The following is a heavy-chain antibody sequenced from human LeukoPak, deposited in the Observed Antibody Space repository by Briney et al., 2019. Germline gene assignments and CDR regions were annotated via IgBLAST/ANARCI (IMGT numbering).Heavy chain of an antibody. CDR2: VWYDGSNK. Sequence: QPGRSLRLSCAASGFTFSSYGMHWVRQAPGKGLEWVAVVWYDGSNKYYADSVKGRFTISRDNSKNTLHLQMNSLRAEDTAVYYCASLMANYYDSSGYYFGDCWGQGNLVTVSS. J-gene: IGHJ4*02. V-gene: IGHV3-33*08. D-gene: IGHD3-22*01. CDR1: GFTFSSYG. CDR3: ASLMANYYDSSGYYFGDC.